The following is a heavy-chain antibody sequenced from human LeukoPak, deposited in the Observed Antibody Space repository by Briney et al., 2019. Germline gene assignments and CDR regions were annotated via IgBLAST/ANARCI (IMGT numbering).Heavy chain of an antibody. V-gene: IGHV5-51*01. CDR2: IYSSDSDT. J-gene: IGHJ4*02. D-gene: IGHD6-19*01. CDR3: ARQGRQRLVVVGETYFDY. Sequence: GESLKISCKGSGYTFTNHWIGRVRQMPGKGLEWMGIIYSSDSDTRYSPSFQGQVTISADKSISTAYLQWSSLKASDTAMYYCARQGRQRLVVVGETYFDYWGQGTLVTVSS. CDR1: GYTFTNHW.